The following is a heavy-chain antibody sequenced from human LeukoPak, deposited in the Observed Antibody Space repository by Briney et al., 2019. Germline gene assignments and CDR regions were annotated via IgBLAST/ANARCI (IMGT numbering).Heavy chain of an antibody. V-gene: IGHV3-21*01. Sequence: GGSLRLSCAGSGFTFSSYSMNWVRQAPGKGLEWVSSISSSSSYIYYADSVKGRFTISRDNSKNTLYLQMNSLRAEDTAVYYCARDSSGWYGAFDIWGQGTMVTVSS. CDR1: GFTFSSYS. J-gene: IGHJ3*02. D-gene: IGHD6-19*01. CDR3: ARDSSGWYGAFDI. CDR2: ISSSSSYI.